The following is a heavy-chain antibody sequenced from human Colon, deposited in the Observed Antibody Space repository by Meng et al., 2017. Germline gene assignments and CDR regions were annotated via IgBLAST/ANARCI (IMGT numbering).Heavy chain of an antibody. CDR1: GGSVISNSYY. D-gene: IGHD5-12*01. J-gene: IGHJ5*02. CDR3: ARDSGYDKNWFDP. CDR2: IYYSGST. Sequence: LQESGPGLVRPSEPLSLTCTVSGGSVISNSYYWSWIRQPPGKGLEWIGFIYYSGSTNYNPSLKSRVTISVDTSKNQFSLKVSSVTAADTAVYYCARDSGYDKNWFDPWGQGTLVTVSS. V-gene: IGHV4-61*01.